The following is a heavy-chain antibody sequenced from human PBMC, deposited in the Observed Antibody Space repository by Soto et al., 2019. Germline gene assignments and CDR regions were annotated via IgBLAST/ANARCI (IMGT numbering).Heavy chain of an antibody. CDR1: GFTFSTHG. V-gene: IGHV3-30*18. CDR2: ISYDASSK. CDR3: ANGARRELPNFYY. D-gene: IGHD1-26*01. Sequence: QVQPVESGGGVIQPERSLRLSCAASGFTFSTHGMHWVRQAPGKGLEWVAGISYDASSKYYVDSVKGRFTISRDNSRNTLYLQMDSLRTEDTAVYYCANGARRELPNFYYWGQGTLVIISP. J-gene: IGHJ4*02.